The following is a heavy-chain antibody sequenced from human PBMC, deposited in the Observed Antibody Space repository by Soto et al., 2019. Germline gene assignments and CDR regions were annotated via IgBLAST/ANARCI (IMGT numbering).Heavy chain of an antibody. CDR1: GFTFSSYA. D-gene: IGHD6-13*01. CDR2: ISGSGDST. CDR3: AKDRDGAAAGPTKFSGMDV. V-gene: IGHV3-23*01. J-gene: IGHJ6*02. Sequence: EVQLLESGGGLVQPGGSLRLSCAASGFTFSSYAMSWVRQAPGKGLEWVSVISGSGDSTYYADSVRGRFTISRDNSKTTLYLQMNSLRAEDTAVYYCAKDRDGAAAGPTKFSGMDVGGQGTTVTVSS.